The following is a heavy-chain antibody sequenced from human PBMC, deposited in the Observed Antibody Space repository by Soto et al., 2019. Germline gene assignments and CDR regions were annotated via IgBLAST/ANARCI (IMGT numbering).Heavy chain of an antibody. D-gene: IGHD2-2*02. CDR2: ISGSDGST. J-gene: IGHJ6*04. V-gene: IGHV3-23*01. CDR3: AKAAQSDVVAAVIGAEYSYYAKDV. CDR1: GFTFGTYG. Sequence: GGSLRLSCAASGFTFGTYGMNWVRQAPGEGLEWVSVISGSDGSTYYADSVKGRFTISRDNSKNTLYLQMNSLRAEDTAAYYCAKAAQSDVVAAVIGAEYSYYAKDVWGEGTTVTVSS.